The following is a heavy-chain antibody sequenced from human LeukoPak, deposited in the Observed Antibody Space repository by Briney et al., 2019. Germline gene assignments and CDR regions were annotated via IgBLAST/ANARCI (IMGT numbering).Heavy chain of an antibody. D-gene: IGHD2-2*02. CDR2: ISGSGGST. CDR3: AKGYCRGISCYSDY. J-gene: IGHJ4*02. CDR1: GFTFSSYA. Sequence: GRSLRLSCAASGFTFSSYAMSWVRQAPGKGLEWVSGISGSGGSTYYADSVKGRFTISRDNSKNTLYLQMNSLRAEDTAVYYCAKGYCRGISCYSDYWGQGTLVTVSS. V-gene: IGHV3-23*01.